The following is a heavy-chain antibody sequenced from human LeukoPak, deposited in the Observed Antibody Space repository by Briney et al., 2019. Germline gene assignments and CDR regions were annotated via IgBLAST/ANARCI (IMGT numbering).Heavy chain of an antibody. J-gene: IGHJ3*02. V-gene: IGHV3-21*01. CDR1: GFTFSSYT. Sequence: GGSLRLSCAASGFTFSSYTMSWVRQAPGKGLEWVSSISSSGSYTYSADSVKGRLTISRDNAKSSLYLQINSLRAEDTAVYYCAREGGNPDAFDIWGQGTMVTVSS. CDR2: ISSSGSYT. D-gene: IGHD4-23*01. CDR3: AREGGNPDAFDI.